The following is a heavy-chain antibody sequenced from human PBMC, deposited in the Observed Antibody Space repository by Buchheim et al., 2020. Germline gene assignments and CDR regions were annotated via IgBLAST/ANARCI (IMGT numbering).Heavy chain of an antibody. CDR2: FSPKTIRT. V-gene: IGHV1-69*06. J-gene: IGHJ4*02. D-gene: IGHD2-21*02. CDR1: GGTFSSYA. Sequence: QVQLVQSGAEVKKPGSSVKVSCKASGGTFSSYAISWVRQAPGQGLEWMGLFSPKTIRTTYAQKFQGRITVTRDTSTSTVYMELSSLRSDDTAVYYCARGSDAFCGGDCYSDYFDFWGQGSL. CDR3: ARGSDAFCGGDCYSDYFDF.